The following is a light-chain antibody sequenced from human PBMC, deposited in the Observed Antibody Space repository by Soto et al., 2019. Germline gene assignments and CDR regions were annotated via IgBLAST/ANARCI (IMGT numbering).Light chain of an antibody. CDR1: SSDIGTYKY. V-gene: IGLV2-11*01. CDR3: CSYAGSYSWV. CDR2: DVS. J-gene: IGLJ3*02. Sequence: QSVLTQPRSVSGSPGQSVTISCTGTSSDIGTYKYVSWYQQNPGKGPKVMIYDVSKRPSGVPDRFSGSKSGDTASLTISGLRAEDEADYYCCSYAGSYSWVFGGGTKVTVL.